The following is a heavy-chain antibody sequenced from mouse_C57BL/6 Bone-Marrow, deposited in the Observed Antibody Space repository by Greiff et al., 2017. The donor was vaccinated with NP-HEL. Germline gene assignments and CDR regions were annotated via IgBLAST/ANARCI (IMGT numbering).Heavy chain of an antibody. D-gene: IGHD1-1*01. J-gene: IGHJ4*01. CDR3: AREGGFYYYQAAGGAMDY. CDR2: ISSGGSYT. Sequence: EVKLMESGGDLVKPGGSLKLSCAASGFTFSSYGMSWVRQTPDKRLEWVATISSGGSYTYYPDSVKGRFTISRDNAKNTLYLQMSSLKSEDTAMYYCAREGGFYYYQAAGGAMDYWGQGTSVTVSS. CDR1: GFTFSSYG. V-gene: IGHV5-6*01.